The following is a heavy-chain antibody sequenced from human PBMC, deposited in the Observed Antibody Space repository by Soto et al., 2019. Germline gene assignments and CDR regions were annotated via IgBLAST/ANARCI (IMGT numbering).Heavy chain of an antibody. J-gene: IGHJ4*02. CDR1: GFTFSTFW. CDR3: ARDFEY. V-gene: IGHV3-74*01. CDR2: INSDGSST. Sequence: VPLVESGGGLVQPGGSLRLSCEASGFTFSTFWMHWVRQAPGKGLVWVSRINSDGSSTNYADSVKGRVTISRDNAKNTLYLQLNSLRPEDTAVYYCARDFEYWGQGTLVTVSS.